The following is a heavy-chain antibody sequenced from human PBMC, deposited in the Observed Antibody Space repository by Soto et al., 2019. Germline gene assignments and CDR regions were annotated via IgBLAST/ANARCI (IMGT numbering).Heavy chain of an antibody. CDR3: ARDPSTGSADF. Sequence: EVQLLESGGDLVQPGGSLRLSCAASGFTFSSYAMNWVRQAPGKGLEWVSTISASGGNTYYTDSVKGRFTISRDNSKNTLSLQVNGLRAEDTAIYYCARDPSTGSADFWGQGTLVTVSS. CDR2: ISASGGNT. D-gene: IGHD3-9*01. V-gene: IGHV3-23*01. J-gene: IGHJ4*02. CDR1: GFTFSSYA.